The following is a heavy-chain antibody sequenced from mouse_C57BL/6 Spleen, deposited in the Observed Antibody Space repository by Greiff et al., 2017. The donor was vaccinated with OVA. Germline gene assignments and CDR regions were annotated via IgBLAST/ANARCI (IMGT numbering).Heavy chain of an antibody. CDR2: IDPSDSYT. Sequence: QVQLQQPGAELVMPGASVKLSCKASGYTFTSYWMHWVKQRPGQGLEWIGEIDPSDSYTNYNQKFKGKSTLTVDKSSSTAYMQLSSLTSEDAAVYYCARNHYGSSYDDWGQGTTLTVSS. V-gene: IGHV1-69*01. D-gene: IGHD1-1*01. J-gene: IGHJ2*01. CDR3: ARNHYGSSYDD. CDR1: GYTFTSYW.